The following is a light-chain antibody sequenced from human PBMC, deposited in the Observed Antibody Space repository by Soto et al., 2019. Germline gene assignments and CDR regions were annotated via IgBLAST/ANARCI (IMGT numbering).Light chain of an antibody. Sequence: QSALTQPASVSGSPGQSITISCTGTSSDVDGYNYVSWYQQHPGKAPKLMIYEVSNRPSGVSNRFSGSKSGNTASLTISGLQAEDEADYYCSSYTSSNIDYVFGTGTKLTVL. CDR2: EVS. CDR1: SSDVDGYNY. V-gene: IGLV2-14*01. J-gene: IGLJ1*01. CDR3: SSYTSSNIDYV.